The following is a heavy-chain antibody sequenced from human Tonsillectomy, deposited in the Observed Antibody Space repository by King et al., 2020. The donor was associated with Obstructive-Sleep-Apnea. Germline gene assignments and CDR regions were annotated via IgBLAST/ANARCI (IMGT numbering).Heavy chain of an antibody. CDR3: ARHGGYSSGGYI. D-gene: IGHD6-19*01. CDR2: IYYSGST. J-gene: IGHJ4*02. V-gene: IGHV4-59*08. CDR1: GGSISTYY. Sequence: VQLQESGPGLVKPSETLSLTCTVSGGSISTYYWSWIRQPPGKGLEWIGYIYYSGSTNYNPSLKSRVTISVDTSKNQFSLKLSSVTAADTAGYYCARHGGYSSGGYIWGQGTLVTVSS.